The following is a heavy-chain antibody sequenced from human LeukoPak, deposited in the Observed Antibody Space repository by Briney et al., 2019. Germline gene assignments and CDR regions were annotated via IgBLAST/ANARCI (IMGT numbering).Heavy chain of an antibody. J-gene: IGHJ4*02. Sequence: GGSLRLSCAASGFTFRNYAMTWVRQAPGKGLEWVSAISGSGSTYYADSVKGRFTISRDNSKNTLYLQMNSLRAEDMAVYYCAKDPLARGATYDYWGQGTLVTVSS. V-gene: IGHV3-23*01. CDR3: AKDPLARGATYDY. CDR2: ISGSGST. CDR1: GFTFRNYA. D-gene: IGHD3-10*01.